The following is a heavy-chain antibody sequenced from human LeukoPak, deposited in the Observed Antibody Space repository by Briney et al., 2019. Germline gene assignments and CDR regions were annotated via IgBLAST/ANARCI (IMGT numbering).Heavy chain of an antibody. CDR2: VKEDGSEE. Sequence: GGSLRLSCVVSGFTFSSHSMSWVRQAPGRGLEWVANVKEDGSEENYVESVKGRFTISRENAINSLYLLMHSLGAEDTAVYFCARLLHWDSSAYRPADWWGQGILVSVSS. J-gene: IGHJ4*02. CDR3: ARLLHWDSSAYRPADW. CDR1: GFTFSSHS. D-gene: IGHD3-22*01. V-gene: IGHV3-7*01.